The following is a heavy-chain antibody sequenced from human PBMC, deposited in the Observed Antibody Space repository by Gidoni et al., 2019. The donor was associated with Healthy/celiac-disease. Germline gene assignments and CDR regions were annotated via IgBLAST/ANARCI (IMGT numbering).Heavy chain of an antibody. D-gene: IGHD3-16*01. Sequence: QVQLQESGPGLVKPSQTLSLTCTVSGGSISSGSYYWSWIRQPAGKGLEWIGRIYTSGSTNYNPSLKSRVTISVDTSKNQFSLKLSSVTAADTAVYYCARSPRLRGYWYFDLWGRGTLVTVSS. CDR2: IYTSGST. CDR3: ARSPRLRGYWYFDL. CDR1: GGSISSGSYY. V-gene: IGHV4-61*02. J-gene: IGHJ2*01.